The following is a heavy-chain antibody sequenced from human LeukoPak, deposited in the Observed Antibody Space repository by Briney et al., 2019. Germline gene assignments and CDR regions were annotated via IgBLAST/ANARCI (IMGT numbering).Heavy chain of an antibody. CDR1: GYTFTSYG. D-gene: IGHD3-16*02. CDR3: ARERYDYVWGSYRSPSMDY. J-gene: IGHJ4*02. Sequence: GASVKVSCKASGYTFTSYGISWLRQAPGQGLEWMGWISAYNGNTNYAQKLQGRVTMTTDTSTSTAYMELRSLRSDDTAVYYCARERYDYVWGSYRSPSMDYWGQGTLVTVSS. V-gene: IGHV1-18*01. CDR2: ISAYNGNT.